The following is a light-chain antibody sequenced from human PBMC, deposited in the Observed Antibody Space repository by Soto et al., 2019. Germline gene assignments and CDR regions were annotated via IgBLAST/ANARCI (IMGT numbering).Light chain of an antibody. CDR2: QTS. V-gene: IGKV1-5*03. CDR1: QSINNW. CDR3: QQCNTYST. J-gene: IGKJ1*01. Sequence: DIQMTQSPSILSASVGDRVTITCRASQSINNWLAWYQQKPGRAPNLLIYQTSNLESGVPSRFSGSGSGTEFPLTISSLQPDDFATYYCQQCNTYSTFGQGTTVEIK.